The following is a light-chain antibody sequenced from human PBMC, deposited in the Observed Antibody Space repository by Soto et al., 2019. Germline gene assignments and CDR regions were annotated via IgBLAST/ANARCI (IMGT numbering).Light chain of an antibody. J-gene: IGLJ2*01. CDR2: DNN. CDR3: GTWDSSLSAVV. V-gene: IGLV1-51*01. Sequence: QSVLTQPPSVSAAPGQKVTISCSGSSSNIGNNYVSWYQQLPGTAPKLLIYDNNKRPSGILDRFSGSKSGTSATLGITGLQTGDEADYYCGTWDSSLSAVVFGGGTKVTV. CDR1: SSNIGNNY.